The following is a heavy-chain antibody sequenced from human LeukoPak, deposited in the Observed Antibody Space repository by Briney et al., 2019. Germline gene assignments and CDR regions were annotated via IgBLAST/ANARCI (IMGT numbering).Heavy chain of an antibody. D-gene: IGHD3-10*01. CDR3: ARDGSHGSENNYYGMDV. CDR1: GFTFSSHT. Sequence: PGGSLRLSCAASGFTFSSHTMNWVRQGPGEGLEWVSLISRSDSSTHYADSVKGRFTISRDNAKNLLYLQMNSLRAEDTAVYYCARDGSHGSENNYYGMDVWGQGTTVTVSS. J-gene: IGHJ6*02. CDR2: ISRSDSST. V-gene: IGHV3-48*01.